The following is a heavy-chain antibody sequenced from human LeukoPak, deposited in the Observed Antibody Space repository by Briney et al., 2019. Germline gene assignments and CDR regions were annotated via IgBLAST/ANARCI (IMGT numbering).Heavy chain of an antibody. CDR2: IIPIFGTA. D-gene: IGHD3-9*01. V-gene: IGHV1-69*05. Sequence: GSSVKVSCKASGGTFSSYAISWVRQAPGQGLEWMGGIIPIFGTANYAQKFQGRVTMTRDTSTSTVYMELSSLRSEDTAVYYCARGLQDFDWLTRYYYYYMDVWGKGTTVTISS. CDR1: GGTFSSYA. J-gene: IGHJ6*03. CDR3: ARGLQDFDWLTRYYYYYMDV.